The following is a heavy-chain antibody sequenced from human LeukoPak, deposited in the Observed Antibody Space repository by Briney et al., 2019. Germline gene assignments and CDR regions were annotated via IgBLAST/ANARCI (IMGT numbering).Heavy chain of an antibody. CDR3: ARDFWGAYRVDYFDY. CDR2: IKQDGSET. V-gene: IGHV3-7*01. Sequence: PGGSLRLSCATSAFTFRSDWMTWVRRAPGKGLEWVANIKQDGSETYYVDSVRGRFTISRDNAKKSLYLQMNSLRAEDTAVYYCARDFWGAYRVDYFDYWGQGTLVTVSS. J-gene: IGHJ4*02. CDR1: AFTFRSDW. D-gene: IGHD3-3*01.